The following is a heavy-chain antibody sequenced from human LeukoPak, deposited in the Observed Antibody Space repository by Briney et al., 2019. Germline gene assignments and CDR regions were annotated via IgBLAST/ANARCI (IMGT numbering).Heavy chain of an antibody. V-gene: IGHV1-2*02. CDR3: ARVAGTTLIAFDI. CDR2: INPNSVGT. J-gene: IGHJ3*02. CDR1: GYTFTGYY. Sequence: ASVKVSCKASGYTFTGYYMHWVRQAPGQGLEWMGWINPNSVGTNYAQKFQGRVTMTRETSISTTYMELSRLRSDDTAVYYCARVAGTTLIAFDIWGQGTMVTVSS. D-gene: IGHD1-1*01.